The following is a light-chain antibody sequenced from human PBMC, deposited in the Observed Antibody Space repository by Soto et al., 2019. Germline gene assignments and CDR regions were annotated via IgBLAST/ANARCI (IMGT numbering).Light chain of an antibody. Sequence: QSVLTQPPSASAAPGQKVTISCSGSSSNIGNNYVSWYQQLPGTAPKLLIYDNNKRPSGIPDRFSDSKSGTSATLGITGLQTGDEADYYCGTWDSSLSAGVFGTGTKVTVL. J-gene: IGLJ1*01. CDR2: DNN. CDR1: SSNIGNNY. CDR3: GTWDSSLSAGV. V-gene: IGLV1-51*01.